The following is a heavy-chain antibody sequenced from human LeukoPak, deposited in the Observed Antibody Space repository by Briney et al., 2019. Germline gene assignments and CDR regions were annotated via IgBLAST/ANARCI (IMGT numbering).Heavy chain of an antibody. Sequence: PSEGLSLTCAVSGGSISSGNWWSWVRQPPGKGLEWIGEIYHSVSTNYNPSLKSRVTISVDKSKNQFSLKLTSVTAADTAVYYCARIGNYSFDYWGQGTLVTVSS. CDR2: IYHSVST. J-gene: IGHJ4*02. D-gene: IGHD1-1*01. CDR3: ARIGNYSFDY. V-gene: IGHV4-4*02. CDR1: GGSISSGNW.